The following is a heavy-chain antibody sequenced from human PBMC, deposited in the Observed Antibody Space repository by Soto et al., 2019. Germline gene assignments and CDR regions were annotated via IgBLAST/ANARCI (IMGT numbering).Heavy chain of an antibody. V-gene: IGHV4-39*02. D-gene: IGHD1-26*01. CDR2: IYCSGST. CDR3: ATQEVGGTYVYTFDP. CDR1: GGSISSSSYY. Sequence: QLQLQESGPGLVKPSETLSLTCTVSGGSISSSSYYLGWIRQPPGKGLEWIGSIYCSGSTYYNPSLKGRVTISEDTYKNHFSLKLSSVTAADTAVYYCATQEVGGTYVYTFDPWGQGTLVTVSS. J-gene: IGHJ5*02.